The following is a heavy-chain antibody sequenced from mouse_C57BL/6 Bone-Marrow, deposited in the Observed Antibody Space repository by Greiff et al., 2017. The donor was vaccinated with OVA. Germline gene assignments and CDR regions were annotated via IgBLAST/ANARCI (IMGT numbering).Heavy chain of an antibody. CDR1: GYAFSSSW. D-gene: IGHD1-1*01. CDR2: IYPGDGDT. J-gene: IGHJ3*01. V-gene: IGHV1-82*01. Sequence: VQLQQSGPELVKPGASVKISCKASGYAFSSSWMNWVKQRPGTGLEWIGRIYPGDGDTNYNGKFKGKATLTADKSSSTAYMQLSSLTSEDSAVYFCASPYYGSSPWFAYWGQGTLVTVSA. CDR3: ASPYYGSSPWFAY.